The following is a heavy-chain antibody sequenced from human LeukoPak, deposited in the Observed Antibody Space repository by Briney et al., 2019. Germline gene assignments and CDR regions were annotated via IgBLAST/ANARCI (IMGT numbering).Heavy chain of an antibody. CDR3: ATDQPLGFGESGWDY. J-gene: IGHJ4*02. Sequence: SETLSLTCTVSGGSISSYYWSWIRQPPGKGLEWIGYIYYSGSTNYNPSLKSRVTISVDTSKNQFSLKLSSVTAADTAVYYCATDQPLGFGESGWDYWGQGTLVTVSS. CDR1: GGSISSYY. V-gene: IGHV4-59*01. D-gene: IGHD3-10*01. CDR2: IYYSGST.